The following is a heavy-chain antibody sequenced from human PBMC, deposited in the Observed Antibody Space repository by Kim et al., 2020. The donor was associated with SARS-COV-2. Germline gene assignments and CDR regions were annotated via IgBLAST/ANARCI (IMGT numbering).Heavy chain of an antibody. CDR1: GGSFSGYY. J-gene: IGHJ4*02. CDR3: AVYYDSSGYYNY. V-gene: IGHV4-34*01. Sequence: SETLSLTCAVYGGSFSGYYWSWIRQPPGKGLEWIGEINHSGSTNYNPSLKSRVTISVDTSKNQFSLKLSSVTAADTAVYYCAVYYDSSGYYNYWGQGTLVTAS. CDR2: INHSGST. D-gene: IGHD3-22*01.